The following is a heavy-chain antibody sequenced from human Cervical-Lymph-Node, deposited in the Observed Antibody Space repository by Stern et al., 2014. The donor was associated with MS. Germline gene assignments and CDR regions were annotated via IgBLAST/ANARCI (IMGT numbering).Heavy chain of an antibody. V-gene: IGHV1-18*01. CDR1: GYSFTSYG. J-gene: IGHJ4*02. CDR2: ISAYNGNT. CDR3: ARDRGDY. Sequence: VQLLESGAEVEKPGASVKVSCKASGYSFTSYGISWVRQAPGQGLEWMGWISAYNGNTNSAQKLQGRVTMTTDTSTNTVYMELRSLRSDDTAVYYCARDRGDYWGQGTLVTVSS.